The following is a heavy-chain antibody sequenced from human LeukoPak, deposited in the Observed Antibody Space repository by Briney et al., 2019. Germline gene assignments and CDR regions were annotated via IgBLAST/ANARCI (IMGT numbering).Heavy chain of an antibody. CDR2: IGASSIPK. CDR3: ALLAVASDFDY. D-gene: IGHD6-19*01. V-gene: IGHV3-48*03. Sequence: PGGSLRLSCVVSGFPLSFYEFNWVRQAPGKGLEWVSNIGASSIPKYYADSVKGRFSISRDNARNSLYLQMNSLRVEDTAVYYCALLAVASDFDYWGQGALVTVSS. J-gene: IGHJ4*02. CDR1: GFPLSFYE.